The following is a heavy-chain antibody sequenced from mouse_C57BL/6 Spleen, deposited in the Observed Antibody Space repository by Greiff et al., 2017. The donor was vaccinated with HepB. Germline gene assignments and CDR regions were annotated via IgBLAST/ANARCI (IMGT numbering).Heavy chain of an antibody. D-gene: IGHD1-1*01. V-gene: IGHV1-81*01. CDR1: GYTFTSYG. J-gene: IGHJ2*01. CDR3: ARIITTVVGPYYFDY. Sequence: QVQLQQSGAELARPGASVKLSCKASGYTFTSYGISWVKQRTGQGLEWIGEIYPRSGNTYYNEKFKGKATLTADKSSSTAYMELRSLTSEDSAVYFCARIITTVVGPYYFDYWGQGTTLTVSS. CDR2: IYPRSGNT.